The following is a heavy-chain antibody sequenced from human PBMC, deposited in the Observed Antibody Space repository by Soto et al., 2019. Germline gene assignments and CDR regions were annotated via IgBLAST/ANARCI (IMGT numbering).Heavy chain of an antibody. CDR3: ATGNVDSKLEY. V-gene: IGHV4-4*02. J-gene: IGHJ4*02. D-gene: IGHD2-8*01. Sequence: SETLSLTCVVSDGSISSYDWWTWVRRPPGKGLEWIGKMYHSGGADYSPSLKSRVTISADSSKNHFSLRLTGVTAADTAVYYCATGNVDSKLEYWAQGTPVPVSS. CDR2: MYHSGGA. CDR1: DGSISSYDW.